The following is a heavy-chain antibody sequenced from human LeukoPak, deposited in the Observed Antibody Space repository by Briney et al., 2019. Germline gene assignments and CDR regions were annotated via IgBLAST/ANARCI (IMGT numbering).Heavy chain of an antibody. CDR2: ISYDGSNK. CDR3: AREVVEVLMVYAQDYYGMDV. J-gene: IGHJ6*02. CDR1: GFTFSSYA. D-gene: IGHD2-8*01. V-gene: IGHV3-30-3*01. Sequence: GGSLRLSCAASGFTFSSYAMHWVRQAPGKGLEWVAVISYDGSNKYYADSVKGRFTISRDNSKNTLYLQMNSLRAEDTAVYYCAREVVEVLMVYAQDYYGMDVWGQGTTLTVSS.